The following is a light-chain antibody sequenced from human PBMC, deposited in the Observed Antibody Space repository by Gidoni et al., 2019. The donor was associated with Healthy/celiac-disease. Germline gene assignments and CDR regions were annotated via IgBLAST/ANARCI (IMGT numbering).Light chain of an antibody. CDR2: GAS. CDR1: QIVSSSY. CDR3: QQYGSSPRT. V-gene: IGKV3-20*01. J-gene: IGKJ1*01. Sequence: EIVLTQSPGTLSLSPGERATLSCRASQIVSSSYLAWYQQKPGQAPRLLIYGASSRATGIPDRFSGSGSGTDFTLTISRLEPEDFAVYYCQQYGSSPRTFGQXTKVEIK.